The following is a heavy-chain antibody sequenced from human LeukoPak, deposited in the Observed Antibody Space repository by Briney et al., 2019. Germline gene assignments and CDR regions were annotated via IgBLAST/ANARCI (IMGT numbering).Heavy chain of an antibody. J-gene: IGHJ4*02. D-gene: IGHD6-6*01. Sequence: SVKVSCKASGGTFISYAISWVRQAPGQGLEWMGGIIPIFGTANYAQKFQGRVTMTRDTSTSTVYMELSSLRSEDTAVYYCARDGGGSSSDLDYWGQGTLVTVSS. CDR2: IIPIFGTA. CDR3: ARDGGGSSSDLDY. V-gene: IGHV1-69*05. CDR1: GGTFISYA.